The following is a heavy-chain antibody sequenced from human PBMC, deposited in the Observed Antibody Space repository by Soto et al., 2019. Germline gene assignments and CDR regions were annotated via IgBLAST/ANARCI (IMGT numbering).Heavy chain of an antibody. D-gene: IGHD3-22*01. CDR2: IYHSGST. CDR3: ARGGRYSSGYYLYYFDY. CDR1: GGSISSGGYS. V-gene: IGHV4-30-2*01. Sequence: KPSETLSLTCAVSGGSISSGGYSWSWIRQPPGKGLEWIGYIYHSGSTYYNPSLKSRVTISVDRSKNQFSLKLSSVTAADTAVYYCARGGRYSSGYYLYYFDYWGQGTLVTVSS. J-gene: IGHJ4*02.